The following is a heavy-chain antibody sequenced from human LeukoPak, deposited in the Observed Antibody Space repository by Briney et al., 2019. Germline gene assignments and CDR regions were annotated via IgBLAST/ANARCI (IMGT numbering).Heavy chain of an antibody. J-gene: IGHJ6*03. V-gene: IGHV1-8*02. CDR1: GYTFTSYD. CDR2: MNPNRGNT. D-gene: IGHD3-3*01. Sequence: GASVKVSCQASGYTFTSYDINWVRQATGQGLEWMGWMNPNRGNTGYAQKFQGRVTMTRNTSISTAYMELSSLRSGDTAVYYCARGPLRFLEWTTPYYYYYFMDVWGKGTTVTVSS. CDR3: ARGPLRFLEWTTPYYYYYFMDV.